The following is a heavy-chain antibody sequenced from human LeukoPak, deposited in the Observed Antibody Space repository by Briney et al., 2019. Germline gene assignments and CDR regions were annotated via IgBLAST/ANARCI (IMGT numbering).Heavy chain of an antibody. CDR2: INPNSGGT. V-gene: IGHV1-2*02. D-gene: IGHD5-24*01. CDR1: GYTFTSYY. Sequence: ASVKVSCKASGYTFTSYYMHWVRQAPGQGLEWMGIINPNSGGTNYAQKFQGRVTMTRDTSISTAYMELSRLRSDDTAVYYCARDLTLQSAFDIWGQGTMVTVSS. CDR3: ARDLTLQSAFDI. J-gene: IGHJ3*02.